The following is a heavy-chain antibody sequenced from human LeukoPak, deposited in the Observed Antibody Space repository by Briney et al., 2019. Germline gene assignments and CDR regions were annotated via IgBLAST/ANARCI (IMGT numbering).Heavy chain of an antibody. V-gene: IGHV3-74*01. CDR2: INTDGGTT. CDR1: GFSFNTHW. CDR3: ARDLKWNQIGY. J-gene: IGHJ4*02. Sequence: GGSLRLSRAASGFSFNTHWMHWVRQAPGKGVVWVSRINTDGGTTNYADSVKGRFTISRDNAKNTLYLQMNSLRVQDTAVYYCARDLKWNQIGYWGQGSLVSVSS. D-gene: IGHD1-20*01.